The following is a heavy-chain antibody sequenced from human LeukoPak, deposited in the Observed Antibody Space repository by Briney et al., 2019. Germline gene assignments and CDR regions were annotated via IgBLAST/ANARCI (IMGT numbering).Heavy chain of an antibody. Sequence: GGSLRLSCAASGFTFSSYEMNWVRQAPGKGLEWVSYISSSGSTIYYTDSVKGRFTISRDNAKNSLYLQMNSLRAEDTAVYYCARRDSSGWYSSYFDYWGQGTLVTVSS. J-gene: IGHJ4*02. CDR2: ISSSGSTI. CDR1: GFTFSSYE. D-gene: IGHD6-19*01. CDR3: ARRDSSGWYSSYFDY. V-gene: IGHV3-48*03.